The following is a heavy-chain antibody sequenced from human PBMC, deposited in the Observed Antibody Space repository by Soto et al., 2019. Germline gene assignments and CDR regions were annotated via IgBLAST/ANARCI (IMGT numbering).Heavy chain of an antibody. CDR2: IIPILGIA. CDR3: ARTFGSGSYRGSDSDDDAFAI. J-gene: IGHJ3*02. Sequence: GASVKVSCKASGGTFSSYTISWVRQAPGQGLEWMGRIIPILGIANYAQKFQGRVTITADKSTSTAYMELSSLRSEDTAVYYCARTFGSGSYRGSDSDDDAFAIWGQGTMVTVSS. D-gene: IGHD3-10*01. CDR1: GGTFSSYT. V-gene: IGHV1-69*02.